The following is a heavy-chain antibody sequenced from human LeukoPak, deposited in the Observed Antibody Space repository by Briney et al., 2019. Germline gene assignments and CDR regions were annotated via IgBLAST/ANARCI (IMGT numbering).Heavy chain of an antibody. V-gene: IGHV3-9*01. CDR1: GFTFDDYA. J-gene: IGHJ4*02. CDR2: ISWNSGSI. D-gene: IGHD3-9*01. Sequence: GGSLRLSCAASGFTFDDYAMHWVRQAPGKGLEWVSGISWNSGSIGYADSVKGRFTISRDNAKNSLYLQMNSLRAEDTALYYCAKGPHCDWLLSMDFDYWGQGTLVTVSS. CDR3: AKGPHCDWLLSMDFDY.